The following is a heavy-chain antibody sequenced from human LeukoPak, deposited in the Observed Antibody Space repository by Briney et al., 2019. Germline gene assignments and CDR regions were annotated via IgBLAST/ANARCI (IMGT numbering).Heavy chain of an antibody. J-gene: IGHJ4*02. CDR1: GGSISNYY. CDR2: IYYSGNT. CDR3: VRENYSSGWYGIIDY. D-gene: IGHD6-19*01. V-gene: IGHV4-59*01. Sequence: SSETLSLTCTVSGGSISNYYWSWIRQPPGKGLEWIGYIYYSGNTNYNPSLKSRVTISVDTSKNQFSLKLSSVTAAGTAVYYCVRENYSSGWYGIIDYWGQGTLVTVSS.